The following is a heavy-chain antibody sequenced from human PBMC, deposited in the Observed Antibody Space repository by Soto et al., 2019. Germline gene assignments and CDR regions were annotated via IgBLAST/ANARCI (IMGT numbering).Heavy chain of an antibody. CDR1: GFTFSSYW. CDR3: ARASVAARPPYYYYYMDV. J-gene: IGHJ6*03. CDR2: INSDGSST. Sequence: GGSLRLSCAASGFTFSSYWMHWVRQAPGKGLVWVSRINSDGSSTSYADSVKGRFTISRDNAKNTLYLQMNSLRAEDTAVYYCARASVAARPPYYYYYMDVWGKGTTVTVSS. D-gene: IGHD6-6*01. V-gene: IGHV3-74*01.